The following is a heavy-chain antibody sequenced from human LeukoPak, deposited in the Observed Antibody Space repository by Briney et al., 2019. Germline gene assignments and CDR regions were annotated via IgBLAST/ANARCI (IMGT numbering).Heavy chain of an antibody. Sequence: GGSVRLSCAASGFTFSSYWMHWVRQAPGKGLVWVSRINSDGSSTSYADSVKGRFTISRDNAKNTLYLQMNSLRAEDTAVYYCARDGVWESVVVFISWGQGTLVTVSS. V-gene: IGHV3-74*01. CDR1: GFTFSSYW. CDR2: INSDGSST. CDR3: ARDGVWESVVVFIS. D-gene: IGHD2-21*01. J-gene: IGHJ5*02.